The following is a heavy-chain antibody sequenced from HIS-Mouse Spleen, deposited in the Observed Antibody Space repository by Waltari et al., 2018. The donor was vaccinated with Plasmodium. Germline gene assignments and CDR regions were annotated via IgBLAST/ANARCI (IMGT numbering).Heavy chain of an antibody. V-gene: IGHV4-34*01. J-gene: IGHJ5*02. Sequence: QVQLQQWGAGLLKPSETLSLTCAVYGGSFSGYYWSWIRQPPGKGLEWIGEINHSGSTNYNPSLKSRVTISVDTSKNQFSLKLSSVTAADTAVYYCARVEDSSLNWFDPWGQGTLVTVSS. CDR1: GGSFSGYY. D-gene: IGHD6-13*01. CDR3: ARVEDSSLNWFDP. CDR2: INHSGST.